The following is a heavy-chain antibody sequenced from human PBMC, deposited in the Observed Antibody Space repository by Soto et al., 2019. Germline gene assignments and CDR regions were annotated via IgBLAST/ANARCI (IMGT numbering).Heavy chain of an antibody. CDR3: ARTDIVLSPVGKGWFYS. Sequence: QVQLVQSGAEEQKPGASVKVSCKASGYTFTSYAIHWVRQAPGQGLEWMGWIIAGSGNTKYSEKFQGRVTITRDTSASTDYMELSSLRFDDTAFYFCARTDIVLSPVGKGWFYSWGQGTLVSVSS. V-gene: IGHV1-3*05. D-gene: IGHD2-15*01. J-gene: IGHJ5*01. CDR1: GYTFTSYA. CDR2: IIAGSGNT.